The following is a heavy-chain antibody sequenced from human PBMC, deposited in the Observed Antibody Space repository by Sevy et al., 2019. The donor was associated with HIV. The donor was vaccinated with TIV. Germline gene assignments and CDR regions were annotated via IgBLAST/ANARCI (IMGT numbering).Heavy chain of an antibody. D-gene: IGHD6-19*01. J-gene: IGHJ3*02. V-gene: IGHV3-23*01. CDR3: ANQYSSGWTGAFHI. Sequence: GGSLRLSCVGSGFTFSSYVMSWVRQAPGKGLEWVSSITGSGRSTHSADSVKGRFTISRDNSKKTLYLQMNSLRAEDTAVYYCANQYSSGWTGAFHIWGQGTMVTVSS. CDR1: GFTFSSYV. CDR2: ITGSGRST.